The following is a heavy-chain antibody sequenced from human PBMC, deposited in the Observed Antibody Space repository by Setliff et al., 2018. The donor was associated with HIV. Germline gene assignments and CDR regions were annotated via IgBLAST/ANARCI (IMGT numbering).Heavy chain of an antibody. CDR3: ARAIAWGGSYWNFDY. V-gene: IGHV1-2*02. J-gene: IGHJ4*02. CDR1: GYTFTDYY. D-gene: IGHD1-26*01. CDR2: INPKSGNT. Sequence: ASVKVSCKASGYTFTDYYIHWVRQAPGQGLEWMGWINPKSGNTKYAQKFQDGVTRTRDTSISTAYMELSRLTSDDTAVYYCARAIAWGGSYWNFDYWGQGTLVTVSS.